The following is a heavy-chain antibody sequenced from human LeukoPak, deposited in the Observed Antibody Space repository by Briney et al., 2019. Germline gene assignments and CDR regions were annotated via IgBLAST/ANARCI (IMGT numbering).Heavy chain of an antibody. CDR3: ARGGGSYYY. CDR2: INHSGST. J-gene: IGHJ4*02. V-gene: IGHV4-34*01. Sequence: SETLSLTCAVYGGSFSGYYWSWIRQPPGKGLEWIGEINHSGSTNYNLSLKSRVTISVDTSKNQFSLKLSSVTAADTAVYYCARGGGSYYYWGQGTLVTVSS. CDR1: GGSFSGYY. D-gene: IGHD1-26*01.